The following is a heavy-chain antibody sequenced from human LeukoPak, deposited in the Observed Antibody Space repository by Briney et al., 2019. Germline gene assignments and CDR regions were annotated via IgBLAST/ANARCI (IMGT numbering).Heavy chain of an antibody. D-gene: IGHD5-24*01. CDR2: LTDSGGTT. J-gene: IGHJ3*02. CDR3: AKKRDAFDI. Sequence: LAGGSLRLSCVASGSTFSSYAMGWVRQAPGKRPEWVSSLTDSGGTTYYVDSVKGRFTISRDNSKNTLYLHMNSLRAEDTAMYYCAKKRDAFDIWGQGTVVAVSS. V-gene: IGHV3-23*01. CDR1: GSTFSSYA.